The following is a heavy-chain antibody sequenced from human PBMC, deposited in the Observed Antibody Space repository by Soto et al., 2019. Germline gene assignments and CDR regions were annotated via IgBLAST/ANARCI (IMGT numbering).Heavy chain of an antibody. J-gene: IGHJ4*02. CDR3: ARQKKRGVWLCDF. CDR2: ISSDVNYK. V-gene: IGHV3-30-3*01. CDR1: GFTFSSYA. Sequence: QVQLVESGGGVVQPGRSLRLSCAASGFTFSSYALHWVRQAPGKGLDWVAVISSDVNYKYYADSVKGRFTISRDNPKNTRYLQMNSLRAEDTAVYYGARQKKRGVWLCDFWGQGTLVTVSS. D-gene: IGHD5-12*01.